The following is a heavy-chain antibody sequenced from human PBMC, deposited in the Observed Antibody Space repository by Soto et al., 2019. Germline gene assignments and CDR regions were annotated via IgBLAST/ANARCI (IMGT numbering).Heavy chain of an antibody. Sequence: ASVKVSCKASGYTFSNFAMHWVRQAPGQRLEWMGWINAGNWNTKYSQKFQGRVTITRDTSTSTAYMELRSLRSNDTAVYYCAMVDVYVTPSPQDVWGQGTTVTVSS. D-gene: IGHD3-16*01. J-gene: IGHJ6*02. CDR2: INAGNWNT. V-gene: IGHV1-3*01. CDR3: AMVDVYVTPSPQDV. CDR1: GYTFSNFA.